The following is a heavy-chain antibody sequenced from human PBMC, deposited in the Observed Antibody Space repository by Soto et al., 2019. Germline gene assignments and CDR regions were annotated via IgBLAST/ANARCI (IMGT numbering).Heavy chain of an antibody. D-gene: IGHD3-3*01. CDR1: GFTFSSYW. CDR3: ARDGLPSHGEWLSSYYYYGMDV. V-gene: IGHV3-21*01. Sequence: PGGSLRLSCAASGFTFSSYWMNWVRQAPGKGLEWVSAISGSGGSTYYADSVKGRFTISRDNAKNSLYLQMNSLRAEDTAVYYCARDGLPSHGEWLSSYYYYGMDVWGQGTTVTVSS. CDR2: ISGSGGST. J-gene: IGHJ6*02.